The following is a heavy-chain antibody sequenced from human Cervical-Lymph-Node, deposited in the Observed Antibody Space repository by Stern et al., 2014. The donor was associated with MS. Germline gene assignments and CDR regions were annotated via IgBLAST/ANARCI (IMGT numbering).Heavy chain of an antibody. V-gene: IGHV1-2*04. D-gene: IGHD6-25*01. Sequence: VQLEDSGPEVRKSGASVMVSCKTYGDGLTDSSIHWVRQAPGQGHEWMGWINPNNGGTNYAQKFQGWVTMTRDTSISTAYMELSRLRSDDTAVYFCARDGSKGMDVWGQGTTVIVSS. CDR2: INPNNGGT. J-gene: IGHJ6*02. CDR3: ARDGSKGMDV. CDR1: GDGLTDSS.